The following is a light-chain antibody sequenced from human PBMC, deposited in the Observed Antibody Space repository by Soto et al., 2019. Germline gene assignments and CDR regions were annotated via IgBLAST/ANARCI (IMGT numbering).Light chain of an antibody. J-gene: IGLJ2*01. CDR2: GVT. CDR3: ASYASTTTLV. V-gene: IGLV2-14*03. Sequence: QSALTQPASVSGSPGQSITISCTGTSSDVGAYNYGSWYQHHPGKAPKVMILGVTNRPSGVSNRFSGSKSGNTASLTISWIQAEYEAAYSRASYASTTTLVFAGGTTLTVL. CDR1: SSDVGAYNY.